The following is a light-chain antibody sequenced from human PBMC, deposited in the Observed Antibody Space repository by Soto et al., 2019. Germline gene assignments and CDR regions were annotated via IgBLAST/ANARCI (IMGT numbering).Light chain of an antibody. V-gene: IGKV1-39*01. CDR1: QTINKN. Sequence: DIQMTQSPSSLSASVGDRVTITCRASQTINKNLNWYQQKPGQAPNLLLYSASDFQSGVPSRFSGSGSGTEFTLTISGLQPEDFANYYCQQSVSTPYTFGQGTELEI. J-gene: IGKJ2*01. CDR3: QQSVSTPYT. CDR2: SAS.